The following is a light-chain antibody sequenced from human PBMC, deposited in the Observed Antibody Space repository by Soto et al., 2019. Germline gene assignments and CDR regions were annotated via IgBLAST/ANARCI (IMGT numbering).Light chain of an antibody. CDR2: DVS. Sequence: QSVLTQPASVSGSPGQSIAISCTGTSSDVGGYNYVSWYQQHPGRAPKLMIYDVSARPSGVSTRFSGSKSGNTASLTISGLQAEDEADYYCASYTSISTLVVFGGGTKVTGL. CDR1: SSDVGGYNY. J-gene: IGLJ2*01. V-gene: IGLV2-14*01. CDR3: ASYTSISTLVV.